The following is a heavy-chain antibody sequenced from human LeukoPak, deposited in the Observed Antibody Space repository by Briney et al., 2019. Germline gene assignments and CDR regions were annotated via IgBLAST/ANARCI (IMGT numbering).Heavy chain of an antibody. CDR3: ASGEAYYDFWSGPTVYYFDY. Sequence: PGGSLRLSCAASGFTFSSYWMSWVRQAPGKGLEWVANIKQDGSEKYYVDSVKGRFTISRDNAKNSLYLQMNSLRAEDTAVYYCASGEAYYDFWSGPTVYYFDYWGQGTLVTVSS. V-gene: IGHV3-7*01. D-gene: IGHD3-3*01. CDR2: IKQDGSEK. CDR1: GFTFSSYW. J-gene: IGHJ4*02.